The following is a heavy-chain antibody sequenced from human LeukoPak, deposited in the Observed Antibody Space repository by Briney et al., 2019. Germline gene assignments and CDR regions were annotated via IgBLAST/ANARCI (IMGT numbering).Heavy chain of an antibody. D-gene: IGHD1-26*01. Sequence: GGPLRLSCAASGFILSDYNMNWVRQAPGKGLEWVSFIAISGTYITYADSVKGRFTISRDNDKNSLYVQMNSLRAEDTAVYYCTRDLSATARAYDYWGQGTLVSVSS. CDR1: GFILSDYN. CDR3: TRDLSATARAYDY. CDR2: IAISGTYI. J-gene: IGHJ4*02. V-gene: IGHV3-21*01.